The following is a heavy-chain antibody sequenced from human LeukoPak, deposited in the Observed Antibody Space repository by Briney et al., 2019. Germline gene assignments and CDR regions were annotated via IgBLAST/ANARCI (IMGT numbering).Heavy chain of an antibody. CDR1: GGSISSGGYY. CDR2: IYHSGST. CDR3: AREGALRITIFGVALDAFDI. Sequence: SQTLSLTCTVSGGSISSGGYYWSWIRQPPGKGLEWIGYIYHSGSTYYNPSLKSRVTISVDRSKNQFSLKLSSVTAADTAVYYCAREGALRITIFGVALDAFDIWGQGTMVTVSS. V-gene: IGHV4-30-2*01. J-gene: IGHJ3*02. D-gene: IGHD3-3*01.